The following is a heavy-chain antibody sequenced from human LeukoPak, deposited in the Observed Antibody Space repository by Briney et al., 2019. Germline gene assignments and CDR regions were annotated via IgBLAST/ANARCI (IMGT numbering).Heavy chain of an antibody. CDR2: MNPNSGNK. V-gene: IGHV1-8*01. J-gene: IGHJ4*02. CDR3: ASELRHQDY. CDR1: GYTFGNYD. D-gene: IGHD1-1*01. Sequence: ASVKVSCKASGYTFGNYDINWVRQAPGQGLEWMGWMNPNSGNKGYAQKFQGRVMMTSDTSISTAYMELSSLSSEDTAIYYCASELRHQDYWGQGTLVTVSS.